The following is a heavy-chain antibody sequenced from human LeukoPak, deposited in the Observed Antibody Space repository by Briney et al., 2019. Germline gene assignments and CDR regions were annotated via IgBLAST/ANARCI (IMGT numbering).Heavy chain of an antibody. CDR2: IYSSGST. CDR3: AKDYYDSSEGWFDP. D-gene: IGHD3-22*01. Sequence: SETLSLTCSVSGGAIIPFYWNGIRQPAGKGLEWIGRIYSSGSTKYNPSLKSRVTMSVDTSKNQFSLKLSSVTAADTAVYYCAKDYYDSSEGWFDPWGQGTLVTVSS. CDR1: GGAIIPFY. J-gene: IGHJ5*02. V-gene: IGHV4-4*07.